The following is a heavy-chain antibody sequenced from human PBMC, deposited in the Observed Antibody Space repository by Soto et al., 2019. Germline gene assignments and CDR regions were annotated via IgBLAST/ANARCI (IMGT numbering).Heavy chain of an antibody. V-gene: IGHV3-30*04. CDR3: GRRNYDASGYYLDY. CDR1: GFNFSNYA. J-gene: IGHJ4*02. D-gene: IGHD3-22*01. Sequence: GGSLRLSCAASGFNFSNYAMHWVRQTPGEGLEWVAIISYDGKTKDNADSVKGQLTISRDDSKNTLFLQMSSLKTEDTAVYYCGRRNYDASGYYLDYWGLGTLVTVSS. CDR2: ISYDGKTK.